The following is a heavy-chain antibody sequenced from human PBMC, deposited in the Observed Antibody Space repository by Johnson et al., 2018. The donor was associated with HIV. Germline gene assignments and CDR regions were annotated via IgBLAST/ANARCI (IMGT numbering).Heavy chain of an antibody. J-gene: IGHJ3*01. V-gene: IGHV3-7*01. CDR1: SDYY. CDR2: IKQDGSNK. CDR3: ARGSSGSFDL. Sequence: SDYYMSWIRQAPGKGLEWVANIKQDGSNKYYADSVKGRFTISRDNSKNTLYLQMNSLRAEDTALYYCARGSSGSFDLWGQGTMVTVSS. D-gene: IGHD6-6*01.